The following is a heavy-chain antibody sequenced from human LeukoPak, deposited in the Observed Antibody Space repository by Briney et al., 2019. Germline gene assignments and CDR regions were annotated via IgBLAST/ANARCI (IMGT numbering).Heavy chain of an antibody. CDR1: GGSFSGYH. CDR2: INHSGST. Sequence: SETLSLTCAVYGGSFSGYHWSWIRQPSGKGLEWIGEINHSGSTNYNPSLKSRVTISVDTSKNQFSLKVSSVTAADTAVYYCARGNYDYYDHWGQGTLVTVSS. J-gene: IGHJ4*02. D-gene: IGHD1-7*01. V-gene: IGHV4-34*01. CDR3: ARGNYDYYDH.